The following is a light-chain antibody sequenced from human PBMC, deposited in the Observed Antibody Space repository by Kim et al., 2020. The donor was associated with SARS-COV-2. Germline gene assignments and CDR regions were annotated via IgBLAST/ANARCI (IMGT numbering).Light chain of an antibody. J-gene: IGKJ4*01. CDR2: DAS. CDR1: QSVSTY. CDR3: QQRSNWPPT. V-gene: IGKV3-11*01. Sequence: SLSPGERATLSCRASQSVSTYLAWYQHNPGQAHSLLIHDASNRATGIPPRFSGSGSGTDFTLTVTSLEPEDFAIYYCQQRSNWPPTFGGGTKLEI.